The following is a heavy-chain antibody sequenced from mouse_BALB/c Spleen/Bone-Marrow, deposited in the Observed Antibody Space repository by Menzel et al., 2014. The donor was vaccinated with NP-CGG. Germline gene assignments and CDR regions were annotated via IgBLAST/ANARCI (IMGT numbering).Heavy chain of an antibody. CDR3: ARDENVGIYWYFDV. CDR2: IRNKAKGYTT. V-gene: IGHV7-3*02. Sequence: EVKLQESGGGLVQPGGSLRLSCETSGFTFTDYYMSWVRQPPGMALEWLGFIRNKAKGYTTDYSASVKGRFTISRDNSQSISYLQMNTLRAEDSAAYYCARDENVGIYWYFDVWGAGTTVTVSS. CDR1: GFTFTDYY. J-gene: IGHJ1*01.